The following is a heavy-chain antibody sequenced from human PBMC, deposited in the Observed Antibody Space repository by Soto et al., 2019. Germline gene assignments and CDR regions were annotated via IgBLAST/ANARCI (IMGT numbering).Heavy chain of an antibody. V-gene: IGHV3-30*18. CDR3: ANQGWHWLPLEH. J-gene: IGHJ4*02. Sequence: QVQLVESGGGVVQPGRSLRLSCEASGLTFSRSGMHWVRQAPGKGLEWVAVISYDGGQKYYADSMKGRFTISRDNSKNALYLQMNSCRVEYTAVYSCANQGWHWLPLEHWGQGTLVTVSS. CDR1: GLTFSRSG. CDR2: ISYDGGQK. D-gene: IGHD6-19*01.